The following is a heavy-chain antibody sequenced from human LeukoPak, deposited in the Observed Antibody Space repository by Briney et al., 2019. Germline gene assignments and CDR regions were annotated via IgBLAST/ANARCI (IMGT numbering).Heavy chain of an antibody. CDR2: IYTSGST. V-gene: IGHV4-4*07. D-gene: IGHD1-7*01. J-gene: IGHJ6*03. CDR3: ARVSTGTTFNYYYYYYMDV. CDR1: GGSISSYY. Sequence: SETLSLTCTVSGGSISSYYWSWIRQPAGKGLEWIGRIYTSGSTNYNPSLKSRVTMSVDTSKNQFSLKLSSVTAADTAVYYCARVSTGTTFNYYYYYYMDVWGKGTTVTVSS.